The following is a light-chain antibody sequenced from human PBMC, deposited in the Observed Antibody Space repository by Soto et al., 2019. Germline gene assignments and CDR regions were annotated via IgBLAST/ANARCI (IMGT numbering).Light chain of an antibody. V-gene: IGKV4-1*01. CDR1: QSVIYSSNNKNY. CDR2: WAS. Sequence: DIVMTQSPDSLAVSLGERATINCKSSQSVIYSSNNKNYLAWYQQKPGQPPNLLIYWASTRESGVPDRFSGSGSGTDFTLTISSLQAEDVAVYFCQQYYSPPLTFGGGTKVEI. CDR3: QQYYSPPLT. J-gene: IGKJ4*01.